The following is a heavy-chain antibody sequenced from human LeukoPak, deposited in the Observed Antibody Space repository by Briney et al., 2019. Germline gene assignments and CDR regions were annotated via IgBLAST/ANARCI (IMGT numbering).Heavy chain of an antibody. Sequence: KTSETLSLTCTVSGGSISSYYWSWIRQPPGKGLEWIGYIYYSGSTNYNPSLKSRVTISVDTSKNQFSLKLSSVTAADTAVYYCARGGWLHIYFQHWGQGTLVTVSS. CDR1: GGSISSYY. CDR2: IYYSGST. CDR3: ARGGWLHIYFQH. J-gene: IGHJ1*01. D-gene: IGHD5-24*01. V-gene: IGHV4-59*12.